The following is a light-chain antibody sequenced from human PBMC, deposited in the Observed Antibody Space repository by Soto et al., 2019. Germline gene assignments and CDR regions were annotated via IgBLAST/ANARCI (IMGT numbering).Light chain of an antibody. CDR3: QQYGSSPGIT. Sequence: TQSPSTLSLSPGERATLSCRASQSVSSSYLAWYQQKPGQAPKLLIYGASGRATGIPDRFGGSGSGTDFTLTITRLEPEDFAVYYCQQYGSSPGITFGQGTRLEIK. CDR1: QSVSSSY. CDR2: GAS. J-gene: IGKJ5*01. V-gene: IGKV3-20*01.